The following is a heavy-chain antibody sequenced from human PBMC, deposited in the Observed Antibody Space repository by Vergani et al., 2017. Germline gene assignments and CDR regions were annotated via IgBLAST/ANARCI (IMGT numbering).Heavy chain of an antibody. CDR1: GGTFSSYA. J-gene: IGHJ2*01. CDR3: AGTTYYDYVWWSYRPNGYFDL. D-gene: IGHD3-16*02. V-gene: IGHV1-69*01. CDR2: IIPIFGTA. Sequence: QVQLVQSGAEVKKPGSSVKVSCKASGGTFSSYAISWVRQAPGQGLEWMGGIIPIFGTANYAQKFQGRVTITADESTSTAYMELSSLRSEDTAVYYCAGTTYYDYVWWSYRPNGYFDLWGRGTLVTVSS.